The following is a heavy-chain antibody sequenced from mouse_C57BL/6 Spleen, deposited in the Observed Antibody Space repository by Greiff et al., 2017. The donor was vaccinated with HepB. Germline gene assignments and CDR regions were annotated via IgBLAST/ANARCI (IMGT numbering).Heavy chain of an antibody. CDR3: ARWRGYYYGSSYGYAMDY. J-gene: IGHJ4*01. Sequence: QVQLQQPGAELVKPGASVKLSCKASGYTFTSYWMHWVKQRPGQGLEWIGMIHPNSGSTNYNEKFKSKATLTVDKSSSTAYMQLSSLTSEDSAVYYCARWRGYYYGSSYGYAMDYWGQGTSVTVSS. CDR2: IHPNSGST. V-gene: IGHV1-64*01. D-gene: IGHD1-1*01. CDR1: GYTFTSYW.